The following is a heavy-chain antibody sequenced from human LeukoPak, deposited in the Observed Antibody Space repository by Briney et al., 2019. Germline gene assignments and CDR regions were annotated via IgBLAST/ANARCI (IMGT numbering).Heavy chain of an antibody. CDR2: IYHSGST. V-gene: IGHV4-30-2*01. D-gene: IGHD2-21*02. CDR3: ARGNIVVVTAIDY. Sequence: SQALSLTCAVSGGSISSGGYSWSWIRQPPGKGLEWIGYIYHSGSTYYNPSLKSRVTISVDRPKNQFSLKLSSVTAADTAVYYCARGNIVVVTAIDYWGQGTLVTVSS. J-gene: IGHJ4*02. CDR1: GGSISSGGYS.